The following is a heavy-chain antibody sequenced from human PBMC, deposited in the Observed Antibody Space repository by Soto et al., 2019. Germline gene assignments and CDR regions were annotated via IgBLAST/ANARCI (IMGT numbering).Heavy chain of an antibody. Sequence: QVQLVQSGPEVTKPGASVKVSCKASGYTFSSYGISWVRQAPGQGLEWMGWISTYNGNPNYAQKFQGRVTMTTDTSTSTASVELRSLRSDDTAVFYCARAPLYSTSPKTAFDIWGQGTVVTVSS. CDR2: ISTYNGNP. CDR3: ARAPLYSTSPKTAFDI. J-gene: IGHJ3*02. D-gene: IGHD6-6*01. CDR1: GYTFSSYG. V-gene: IGHV1-18*01.